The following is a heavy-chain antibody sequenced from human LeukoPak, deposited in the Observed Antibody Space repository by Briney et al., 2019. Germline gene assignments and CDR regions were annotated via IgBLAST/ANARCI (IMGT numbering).Heavy chain of an antibody. D-gene: IGHD6-19*01. CDR3: ASPGIAVAGTDNAVDI. V-gene: IGHV4-4*02. CDR2: IYPSGST. J-gene: IGHJ3*02. CDR1: GGSISSSNW. Sequence: PSGTLSLTCAVSGGSISSSNWWNWVRQPPGKGLEWIGEIYPSGSTNYNPSLKSRVTISVDKSKNQFSLKLSSVTAADTAVYYCASPGIAVAGTDNAVDIWGQGTMVTVSS.